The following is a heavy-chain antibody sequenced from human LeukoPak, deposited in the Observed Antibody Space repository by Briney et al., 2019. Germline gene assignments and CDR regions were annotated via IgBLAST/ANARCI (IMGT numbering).Heavy chain of an antibody. CDR3: ARPRGSSSWYDAFDI. V-gene: IGHV4-34*01. D-gene: IGHD6-13*01. CDR1: GFTFSGYY. CDR2: INHSGST. J-gene: IGHJ3*02. Sequence: LRLSCAASGFTFSGYYWSWIRQPPGKGLEWIGEINHSGSTNYNPSLKSRVTISVDTSKNQFSLKLSSVTAADTAVYYCARPRGSSSWYDAFDIWGQGTMVTVSS.